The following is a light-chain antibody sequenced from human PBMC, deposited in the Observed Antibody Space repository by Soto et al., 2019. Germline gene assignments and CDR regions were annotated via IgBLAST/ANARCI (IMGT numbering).Light chain of an antibody. J-gene: IGLJ3*02. CDR3: SSYTSSSTSWV. V-gene: IGLV2-14*01. CDR1: NSDLGDYNY. CDR2: EVT. Sequence: QSALTQPASVSGSPGQSITISCTGTNSDLGDYNYVSWYQQHPGKVPKLMIYEVTNRPSGVSNRFSGSKSGYTASLTISGLQAEDEADYYCSSYTSSSTSWVFGGGTKLTVL.